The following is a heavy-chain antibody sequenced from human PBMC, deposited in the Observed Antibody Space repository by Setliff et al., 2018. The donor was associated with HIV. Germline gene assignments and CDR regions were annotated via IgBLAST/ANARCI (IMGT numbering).Heavy chain of an antibody. J-gene: IGHJ4*02. V-gene: IGHV4-39*07. CDR1: GGSISSSSYY. CDR2: IYYSGST. D-gene: IGHD2-15*01. Sequence: SETLSLTCTVSGGSISSSSYYWGWIRQPPGKGLEWIGSIYYSGSTYYNPSLKSRVTIGMDTSKNQVSLTLSSVTAVDTAVYYCAGFCSGGSCPDYWGQGTLVTVSS. CDR3: AGFCSGGSCPDY.